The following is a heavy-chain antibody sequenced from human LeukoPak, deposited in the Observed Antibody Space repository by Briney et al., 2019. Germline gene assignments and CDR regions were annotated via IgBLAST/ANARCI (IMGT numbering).Heavy chain of an antibody. CDR1: GGSISSYY. CDR2: IYYSGST. V-gene: IGHV4-59*06. CDR3: ARVEEMATINY. Sequence: PSETLSLTCTVSGGSISSYYWSWIRQPPGKGLEWIGYIYYSGSTYYNPSLKSRVTISVDTSKNQFSLKLSSVTAADTAVYYCARVEEMATINYWGQGTLVTVSS. D-gene: IGHD5-24*01. J-gene: IGHJ4*02.